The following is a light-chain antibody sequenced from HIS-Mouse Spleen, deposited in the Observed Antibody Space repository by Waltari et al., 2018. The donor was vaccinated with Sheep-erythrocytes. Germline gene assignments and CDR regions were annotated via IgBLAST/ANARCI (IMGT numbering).Light chain of an antibody. V-gene: IGLV2-8*01. Sequence: QSALTQPPSASGSPGQSVTISCTGTSSDVGGYNYVSWYQQHPGKAPKLMIYEVSKRPSGVPDRFSGLHAEDEADYCCSSYAGSNNWVFGGGTKLTVL. CDR2: EVS. CDR1: SSDVGGYNY. J-gene: IGLJ3*02. CDR3: SSYAGSNNWV.